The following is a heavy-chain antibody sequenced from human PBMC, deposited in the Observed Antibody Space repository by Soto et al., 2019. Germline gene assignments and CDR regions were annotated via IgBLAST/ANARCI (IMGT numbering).Heavy chain of an antibody. CDR3: AKLGFDSSGASSVFDY. CDR1: GFSFTAYT. D-gene: IGHD3-22*01. Sequence: GGSLRLSCAASGFSFTAYTMHWVRQAPGKGLEWVALISFDGSKKFYADSVKGRVTISRDNSKNTLDLQMNSVRPEDTAVYYCAKLGFDSSGASSVFDYWGQGSLVTVSS. J-gene: IGHJ4*02. V-gene: IGHV3-30*18. CDR2: ISFDGSKK.